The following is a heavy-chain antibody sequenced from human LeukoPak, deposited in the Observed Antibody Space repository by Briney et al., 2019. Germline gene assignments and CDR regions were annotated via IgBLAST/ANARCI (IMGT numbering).Heavy chain of an antibody. J-gene: IGHJ6*03. V-gene: IGHV4-34*01. D-gene: IGHD3-22*01. CDR1: GGSFSGYY. Sequence: PSETLSLTCAVYGGSFSGYYWSWIRQPPGKGLEWIGDINHSGSTNYNPSLTSRVTISVDPSKNQFSLNLSSVTAADTAVYYCARGRFDYYDSSGYYRPREYYSYYYYMDVWGKGTTVTISS. CDR2: INHSGST. CDR3: ARGRFDYYDSSGYYRPREYYSYYYYMDV.